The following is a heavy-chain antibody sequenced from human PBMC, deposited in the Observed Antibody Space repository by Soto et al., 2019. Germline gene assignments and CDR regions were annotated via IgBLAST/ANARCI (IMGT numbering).Heavy chain of an antibody. CDR1: GFTFSSYS. Sequence: LRLSCAASGFTFSSYSMNWVRQAPGKGLEWVSSISSSSSYIYYADSVKGRFTISRDNAKNSLYLQMNSLRAEDTAVYYCARDFIVVGATISYAFDIWGQGTMVTV. V-gene: IGHV3-21*01. D-gene: IGHD1-26*01. J-gene: IGHJ3*02. CDR3: ARDFIVVGATISYAFDI. CDR2: ISSSSSYI.